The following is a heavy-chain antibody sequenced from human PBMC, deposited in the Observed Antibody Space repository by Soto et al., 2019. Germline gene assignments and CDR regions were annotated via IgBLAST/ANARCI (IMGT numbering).Heavy chain of an antibody. CDR1: GLIVSTNY. D-gene: IGHD3-10*01. J-gene: IGHJ3*02. CDR3: ARDRPGDEGDAFDI. V-gene: IGHV3-53*02. Sequence: EVQLVETGGGLIQPGGSLRLYCAASGLIVSTNYMNWVRQAPGKGLEWVSVLYSGGSTHYAGSVKGRFIISRDNSKNTLYLQMNSLRAEDTAVYYCARDRPGDEGDAFDIWSNGTLVTVSS. CDR2: LYSGGST.